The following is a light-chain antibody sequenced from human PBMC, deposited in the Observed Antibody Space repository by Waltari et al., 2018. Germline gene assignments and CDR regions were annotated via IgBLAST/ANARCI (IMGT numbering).Light chain of an antibody. CDR2: SNK. J-gene: IGLJ2*01. CDR1: SSTIGRNT. CDR3: ATWDDSLNGRVV. Sequence: QSVLTQPPSAPGTPGQRVTIPCSGSSSTIGRNTVNWYQPLPGTAPKLLIYSNKPRPSGVPDRFSGSKSVTSASLAISGLQSEDAADYYCATWDDSLNGRVVFGGGTKLTVL. V-gene: IGLV1-44*01.